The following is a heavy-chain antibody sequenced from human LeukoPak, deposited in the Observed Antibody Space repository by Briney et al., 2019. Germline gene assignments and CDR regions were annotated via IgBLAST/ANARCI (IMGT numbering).Heavy chain of an antibody. CDR3: TTETKDFWSGYYYYYYMDV. Sequence: PGGSLRLSCAASGFTFSNAWMSWVRQAPGKGLEWVGRIKSKTDGGTTDYAAPVKGRFTISRDDSKNTLYLQMNSLKTEDTAVYYCTTETKDFWSGYYYYYYMDVWGKGTTVTVSS. V-gene: IGHV3-15*01. CDR2: IKSKTDGGTT. CDR1: GFTFSNAW. D-gene: IGHD3-3*01. J-gene: IGHJ6*03.